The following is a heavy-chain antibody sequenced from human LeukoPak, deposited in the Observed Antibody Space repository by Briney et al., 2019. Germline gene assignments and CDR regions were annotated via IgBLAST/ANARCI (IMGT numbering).Heavy chain of an antibody. J-gene: IGHJ3*02. CDR2: IYSSGST. V-gene: IGHV4-59*08. D-gene: IGHD3-9*01. CDR3: ATSRLYYDILTGYYSPEDDAFNI. CDR1: GGSLSSYY. Sequence: PSETLSLTCTVSGGSLSSYYWSWIRQPPGKGLEWIGYIYSSGSTNYNPSLESRVTISEDTSKNQVSLKLSSVTAADTAVYYCATSRLYYDILTGYYSPEDDAFNIWGQGTMVTVSS.